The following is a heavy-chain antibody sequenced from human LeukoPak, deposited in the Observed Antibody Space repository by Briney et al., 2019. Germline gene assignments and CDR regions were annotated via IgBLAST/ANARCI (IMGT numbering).Heavy chain of an antibody. Sequence: GGSLRLSCAASGFTFSSYWMSWVRRAPGKGLEWVANIKQDGSEKYYVDSVKGRFTISRDNAKNSLYLQMNSLRAEDTAVYYCAREWYDYGGNSGDAYGYWGQGTLVTVSS. CDR1: GFTFSSYW. CDR2: IKQDGSEK. J-gene: IGHJ4*02. V-gene: IGHV3-7*01. D-gene: IGHD4-23*01. CDR3: AREWYDYGGNSGDAYGY.